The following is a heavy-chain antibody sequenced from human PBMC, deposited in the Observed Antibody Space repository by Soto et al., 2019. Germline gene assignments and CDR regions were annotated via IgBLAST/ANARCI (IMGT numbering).Heavy chain of an antibody. D-gene: IGHD5-18*01. Sequence: ASVNVSCKASGYTFTSYYMHWVRQAPGQGLEWMGIVNPSGGSTSYAQKFQGRVTMTRDTSTSTVYMELSSLRSEDTAVYYCARRLDTAMVTGAFDIWGQGTMVTVSS. CDR2: VNPSGGST. CDR1: GYTFTSYY. V-gene: IGHV1-46*01. J-gene: IGHJ3*02. CDR3: ARRLDTAMVTGAFDI.